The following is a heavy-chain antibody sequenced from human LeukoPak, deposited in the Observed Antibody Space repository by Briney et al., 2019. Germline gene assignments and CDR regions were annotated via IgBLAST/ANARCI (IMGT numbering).Heavy chain of an antibody. J-gene: IGHJ3*02. CDR2: IKQDGIEK. CDR3: GRSHSGSLEAFDI. D-gene: IGHD1-26*01. CDR1: GFTLSNHW. Sequence: GGSLRLSCAASGFTLSNHWMIWVRQAPGKGLECVANIKQDGIEKYYLDSVKGRFTISRDNAKNSVYLQMNSLRVEDTAVYYCGRSHSGSLEAFDIWGQGTMVTVSS. V-gene: IGHV3-7*01.